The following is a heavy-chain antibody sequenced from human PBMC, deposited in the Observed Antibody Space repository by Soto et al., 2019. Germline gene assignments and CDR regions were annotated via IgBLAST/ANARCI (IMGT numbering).Heavy chain of an antibody. Sequence: QAQLVQSGAEVKKPGSSVTVSCKASGGTFSSYTISWVRQAPGQGLEWMGGIIPIFGTANYAQKFQGRVTITADESTSTAYMELSSLRSQDTAVYYCARGNHRWLQLWYFDLLGRGTLVTVSS. CDR1: GGTFSSYT. CDR2: IIPIFGTA. J-gene: IGHJ2*01. D-gene: IGHD5-12*01. CDR3: ARGNHRWLQLWYFDL. V-gene: IGHV1-69*12.